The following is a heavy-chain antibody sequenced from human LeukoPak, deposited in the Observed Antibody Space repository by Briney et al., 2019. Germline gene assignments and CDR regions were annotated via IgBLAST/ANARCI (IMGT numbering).Heavy chain of an antibody. Sequence: GRSLRLSCAASGFTFSSYSMNWVRQAPGKGLEWVSSISSSSSYIYYADSVKGRFTISRDNAKNSLYLQMNSPRAEDTAVYYCASSGAILYGDYEGIDYWGQGTLVTVSS. CDR3: ASSGAILYGDYEGIDY. J-gene: IGHJ4*02. D-gene: IGHD4-17*01. CDR2: ISSSSSYI. CDR1: GFTFSSYS. V-gene: IGHV3-21*01.